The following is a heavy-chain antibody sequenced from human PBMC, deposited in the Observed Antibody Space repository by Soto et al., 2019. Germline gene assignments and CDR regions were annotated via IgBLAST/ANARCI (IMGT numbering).Heavy chain of an antibody. CDR1: GFTVSSNY. CDR3: ARGVGGWRQYYYYYYMDV. D-gene: IGHD6-19*01. J-gene: IGHJ6*03. Sequence: GGSLRLSCAASGFTVSSNYMSWVRQAPGKGLEWVSVIYSGGSTYYADSVKGRFTISRDNSKNTLYLQMNSLRAEDTAVYYCARGVGGWRQYYYYYYMDVWGKGTTVTVSS. V-gene: IGHV3-66*01. CDR2: IYSGGST.